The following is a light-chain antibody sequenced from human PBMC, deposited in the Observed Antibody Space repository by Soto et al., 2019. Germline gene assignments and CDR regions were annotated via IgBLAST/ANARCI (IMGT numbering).Light chain of an antibody. CDR1: QTVRNNY. V-gene: IGKV3-20*01. Sequence: ELTQSPGTLSLSPGERATLPCRASQTVRNNYLAWYQQKPGQAPRLLIYDASSRATGIPDRFSGSGSGADFTLTISRLEPEDFAVYYCQQYTTSPFTFGPGTKVDIK. J-gene: IGKJ3*01. CDR2: DAS. CDR3: QQYTTSPFT.